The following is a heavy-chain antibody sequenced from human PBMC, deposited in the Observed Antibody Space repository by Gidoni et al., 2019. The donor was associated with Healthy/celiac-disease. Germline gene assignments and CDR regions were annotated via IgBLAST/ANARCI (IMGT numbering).Heavy chain of an antibody. CDR3: ARESYPYYFDY. Sequence: QLQLQESGPGLVKPSETLSLTCTVSGGSISSSSYYWGWIRQPPGKGLEWIGSIYYSGSTYYNPSLKSRVTISVDTSKNQFSLKLSSVTAADTAVYYCARESYPYYFDYWGQGTLVTVSS. J-gene: IGHJ4*02. CDR2: IYYSGST. CDR1: GGSISSSSYY. V-gene: IGHV4-39*02.